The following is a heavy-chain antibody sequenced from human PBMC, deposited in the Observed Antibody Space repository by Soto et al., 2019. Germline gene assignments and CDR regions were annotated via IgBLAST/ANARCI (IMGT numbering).Heavy chain of an antibody. CDR3: GHSGLPSLGDS. CDR2: IDWDDDM. D-gene: IGHD7-27*01. J-gene: IGHJ4*02. V-gene: IGHV2-5*02. Sequence: QITLKESWPTLVKPTQTLTLTCTFSGFSLSTYGEGVAWIRQPPGKTLEWLALIDWDDDMRYSPSLRNRVTVAKDTSKNQVVATMTIVDPMHTATYFCGHSGLPSLGDSWGQGIEVTVAS. CDR1: GFSLSTYGEG.